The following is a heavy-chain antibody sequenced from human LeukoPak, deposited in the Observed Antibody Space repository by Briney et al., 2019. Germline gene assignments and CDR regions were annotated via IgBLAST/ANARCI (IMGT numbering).Heavy chain of an antibody. CDR2: ISGYNGNT. CDR1: GYTFTSYG. CDR3: SRLISIVGGADDY. V-gene: IGHV1-18*01. D-gene: IGHD1-26*01. J-gene: IGHJ4*02. Sequence: ASVKVSCKASGYTFTSYGISWVRQAPGQGLEWMGWISGYNGNTNYAQKLQGRATMTTDTSTSTAYMELRSLTSDDTAVYYCSRLISIVGGADDYWGQGTLVTVSS.